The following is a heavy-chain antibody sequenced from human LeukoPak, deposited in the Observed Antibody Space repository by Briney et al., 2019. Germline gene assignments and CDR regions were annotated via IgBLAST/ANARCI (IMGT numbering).Heavy chain of an antibody. Sequence: SETLSLTCTVSGGSISSTSDHWGWIRQPPEKWLEWIGTIYYTGTNYYNPSLKSRLTISVDTSKNQFSLKLNSVTAADTAVYYCAMYRSASGACWGQGTLVTVYS. CDR1: GGSISSTSDH. CDR3: AMYRSASGAC. CDR2: IYYTGTN. V-gene: IGHV4-39*01. J-gene: IGHJ4*02. D-gene: IGHD6-19*01.